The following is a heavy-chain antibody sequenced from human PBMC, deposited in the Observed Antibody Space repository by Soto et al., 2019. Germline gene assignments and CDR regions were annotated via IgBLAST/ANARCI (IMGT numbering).Heavy chain of an antibody. Sequence: SETLSLTCTVSGGSISGYYWSWIRQPPGKGLEWIGDVYYSGGAKYNPSVKRRVSISVDTSKNQFSLNLSSVTAADTAVYYCTRDGDGRMTTNPYYYYGMDVWGPGITVTVSS. J-gene: IGHJ6*02. CDR2: VYYSGGA. CDR3: TRDGDGRMTTNPYYYYGMDV. V-gene: IGHV4-59*01. CDR1: GGSISGYY. D-gene: IGHD2-21*02.